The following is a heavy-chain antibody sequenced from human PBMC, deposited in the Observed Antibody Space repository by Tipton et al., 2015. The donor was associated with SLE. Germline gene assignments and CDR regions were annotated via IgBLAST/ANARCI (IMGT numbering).Heavy chain of an antibody. CDR2: IYYSGST. Sequence: TLSLTCAVSGYSISSGYYWGWIRQPPGKGLEWIGYIYYSGSTNYNPSLKSRVTISVDTSKNQFSLKLSSVTAADTAVYYCARDSLTKIGSGPSSGWYFDLWGRGTLVTVSS. J-gene: IGHJ2*01. V-gene: IGHV4-61*01. CDR3: ARDSLTKIGSGPSSGWYFDL. D-gene: IGHD6-19*01. CDR1: GYSISSGYY.